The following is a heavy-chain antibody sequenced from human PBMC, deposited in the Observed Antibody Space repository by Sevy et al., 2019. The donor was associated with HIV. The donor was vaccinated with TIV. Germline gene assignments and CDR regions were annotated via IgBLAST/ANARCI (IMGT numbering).Heavy chain of an antibody. D-gene: IGHD3-22*01. Sequence: ASVKVSCKVSGYTLSELSIHWVRQAPGKGLEWMGRFDPEDGETIYAQKFQGRVTLTEDTSTDTAYMELRSLKTEDTAVYYCATTREYYEDSSGYLDFWGQGTLVTVSS. J-gene: IGHJ4*02. CDR1: GYTLSELS. V-gene: IGHV1-24*01. CDR3: ATTREYYEDSSGYLDF. CDR2: FDPEDGET.